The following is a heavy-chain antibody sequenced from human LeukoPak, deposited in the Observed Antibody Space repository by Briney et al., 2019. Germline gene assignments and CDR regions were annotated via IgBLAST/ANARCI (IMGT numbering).Heavy chain of an antibody. CDR2: ISSSSSTI. V-gene: IGHV3-48*01. CDR1: GFTFSSYS. Sequence: PGGSLRLSCAASGFTFSSYSMNWVRQAPGKGLEWVSYISSSSSTIYYADSVKGRFTISRDNAKNSLYLQMNSLRAEDTAVYYCARVYGDYSTGNFDYWGQGTLVTVPS. J-gene: IGHJ4*02. CDR3: ARVYGDYSTGNFDY. D-gene: IGHD4-17*01.